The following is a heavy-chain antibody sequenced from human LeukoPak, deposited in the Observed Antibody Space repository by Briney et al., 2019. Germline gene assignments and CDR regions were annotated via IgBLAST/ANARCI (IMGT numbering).Heavy chain of an antibody. CDR1: GFTFSSYW. V-gene: IGHV3-74*01. CDR2: INSDGSST. J-gene: IGHJ6*03. CDR3: ARDRSYYYYYYMDV. Sequence: GGSLRLSCAASGFTFSSYWMRWVRHAPGKGLVWVSRINSDGSSTTYADSVKGRFTISRDNAKNTLYLQMNSLRAEDTAVYYCARDRSYYYYYYMDVWGKGTTVTVSS.